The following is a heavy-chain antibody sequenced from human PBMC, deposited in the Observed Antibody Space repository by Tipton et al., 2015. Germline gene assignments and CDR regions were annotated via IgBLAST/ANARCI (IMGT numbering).Heavy chain of an antibody. CDR3: ATLVGAPRGYYYYDMDV. J-gene: IGHJ6*02. V-gene: IGHV3-11*04. CDR2: ISDSGSTI. D-gene: IGHD1-26*01. Sequence: GSLRLSCEASGFSFSDYYMTWIRQAPGMGLEWVAHISDSGSTIYYADSVKGRFTISRDNAKNSLYLQMNSLKDEDTAVYYCATLVGAPRGYYYYDMDVWGQGTTVTVSS. CDR1: GFSFSDYY.